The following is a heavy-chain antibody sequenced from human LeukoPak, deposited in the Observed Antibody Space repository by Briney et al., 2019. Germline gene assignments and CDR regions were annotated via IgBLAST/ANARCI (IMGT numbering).Heavy chain of an antibody. V-gene: IGHV4-61*08. CDR1: GGSINSGAYY. J-gene: IGHJ6*03. D-gene: IGHD2-2*01. CDR3: ARPIGNIVVVPSTSAHYYYMDV. Sequence: SETLSLTCTVSGGSINSGAYYWSWIRQPPGKGLEWIGYIYYSGSTNYNPSLKSRVTISVDTSKNQFSLKLSSVTAADTAVYHCARPIGNIVVVPSTSAHYYYMDVWGTGTTVTVSS. CDR2: IYYSGST.